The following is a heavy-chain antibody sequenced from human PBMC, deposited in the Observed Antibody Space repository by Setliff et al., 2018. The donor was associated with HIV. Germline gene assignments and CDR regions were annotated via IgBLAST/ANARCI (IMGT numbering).Heavy chain of an antibody. CDR3: AKDRDYVDNLLLLNWFDP. CDR2: IISSGTNI. CDR1: GFTFSDYY. J-gene: IGHJ5*02. Sequence: GGSLRLSCAASGFTFSDYYMSWIRQALGKGREWVSYIISSGTNIYDVDSVKGRFTISRENAKNSLYLQMNSLRAEDTAVYYCAKDRDYVDNLLLLNWFDPWGQGTLVTVSS. D-gene: IGHD4-17*01. V-gene: IGHV3-11*04.